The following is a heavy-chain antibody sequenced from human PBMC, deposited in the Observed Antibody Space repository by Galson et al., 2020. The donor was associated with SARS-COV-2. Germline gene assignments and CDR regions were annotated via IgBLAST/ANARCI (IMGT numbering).Heavy chain of an antibody. Sequence: GGSLRLSCEAPAFTLHDFWMSWFRQAPGRGLEWVANIKGDGSETNYADFVKGRFSISRDNAANSLYLQMNSLRVEDSAVYYCSREGWQGGYWGQGTRVTVSS. D-gene: IGHD6-19*01. CDR1: AFTLHDFW. V-gene: IGHV3-7*01. CDR2: IKGDGSET. J-gene: IGHJ4*02. CDR3: SREGWQGGY.